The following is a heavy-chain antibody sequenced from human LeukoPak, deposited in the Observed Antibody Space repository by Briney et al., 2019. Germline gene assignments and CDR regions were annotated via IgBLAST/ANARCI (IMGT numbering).Heavy chain of an antibody. Sequence: GGSLRLSCAASGFTFSSYWMSWVRQAPGKGLEWVANIKQDGSEKYYVDSVKGRFTTSRDNAKSSLYLQMNSLRAEDTAVYYCAREVLRFLEWLTGGYTDVWGKGTTVTVSS. CDR1: GFTFSSYW. J-gene: IGHJ6*03. D-gene: IGHD3-3*01. CDR3: AREVLRFLEWLTGGYTDV. CDR2: IKQDGSEK. V-gene: IGHV3-7*01.